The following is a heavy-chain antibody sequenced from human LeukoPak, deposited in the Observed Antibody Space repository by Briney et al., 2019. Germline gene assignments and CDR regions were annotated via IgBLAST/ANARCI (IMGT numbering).Heavy chain of an antibody. D-gene: IGHD2-8*01. J-gene: IGHJ4*02. CDR2: IRWNGWSV. CDR1: GVTFSGFA. V-gene: IGHV3-23*01. Sequence: PVGAPRVSCAHSGVTFSGFAMRRVRQAPGKGLERISRIRWNGWSVSYVDAVRGRFSISRDNSKNTLYLQMNSRRADDTAVYFCAKGMGVDVYAKYSDYWGQGTLVTVSS. CDR3: AKGMGVDVYAKYSDY.